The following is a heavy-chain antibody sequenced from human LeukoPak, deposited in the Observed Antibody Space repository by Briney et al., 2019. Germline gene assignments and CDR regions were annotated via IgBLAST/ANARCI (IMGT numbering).Heavy chain of an antibody. CDR2: MNPNNGNT. J-gene: IGHJ5*02. Sequence: GASVKVSCKASGFTFTSYDINWVRQASGQGLEWMGWMNPNNGNTGYAQKFQGRVTMTRDTSISTAYMELRGPRSEDTAVYYCVRDGEGVAISVNYWFDPWGQGTLVTVSS. CDR1: GFTFTSYD. V-gene: IGHV1-8*01. CDR3: VRDGEGVAISVNYWFDP. D-gene: IGHD3-10*01.